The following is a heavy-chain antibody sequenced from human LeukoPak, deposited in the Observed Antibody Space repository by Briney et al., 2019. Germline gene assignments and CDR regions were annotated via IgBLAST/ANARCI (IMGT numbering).Heavy chain of an antibody. CDR1: GFTFSSYA. Sequence: GGSLRLSCAASGFTFSSYAMSWVRQAPGKGLEWVSAISGSGGSTYYADSVKGRFTISRDNSKNTLYLQMNSLRAEDTAVYYCAKDHYDILTGSYDAFDIWGQGTMVTVSS. CDR3: AKDHYDILTGSYDAFDI. J-gene: IGHJ3*02. V-gene: IGHV3-23*01. CDR2: ISGSGGST. D-gene: IGHD3-9*01.